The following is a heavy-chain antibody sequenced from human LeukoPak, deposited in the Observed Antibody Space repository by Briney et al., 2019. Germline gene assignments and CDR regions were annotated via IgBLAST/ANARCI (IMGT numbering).Heavy chain of an antibody. CDR2: INPTGDRT. J-gene: IGHJ5*02. CDR3: ARDGVWAVAAENWFDP. V-gene: IGHV1-46*01. CDR1: GYTFTSYY. Sequence: ASVKVSCKASGYTFTSYYMHWVRQAPGQGLEWMGLINPTGDRTGYAQKFQGRVTMTTDTSTSTAYMELRSLRSDDTAVYYCARDGVWAVAAENWFDPWGQGTLVTVSS. D-gene: IGHD6-19*01.